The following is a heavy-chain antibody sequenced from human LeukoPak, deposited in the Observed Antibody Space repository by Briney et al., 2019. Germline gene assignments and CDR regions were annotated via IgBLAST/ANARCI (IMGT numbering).Heavy chain of an antibody. CDR3: AREGYYDSSGYYFGY. Sequence: ASVKVSCKASGYTFTSYGISWVRQAPGQGLEWMGWISTYSGNTNYAQKLQGRVTMTTDTSTSTAYMELSRLRSDDTAMYYCAREGYYDSSGYYFGYWGQGTLVTVSS. V-gene: IGHV1-18*01. D-gene: IGHD3-22*01. CDR2: ISTYSGNT. J-gene: IGHJ4*02. CDR1: GYTFTSYG.